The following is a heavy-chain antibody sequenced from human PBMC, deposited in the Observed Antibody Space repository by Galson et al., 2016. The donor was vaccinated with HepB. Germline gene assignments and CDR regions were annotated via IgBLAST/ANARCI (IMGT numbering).Heavy chain of an antibody. Sequence: SLRLSCAGSGFTFGDYYMSWIRQAPGTGLEWISYITTPDNTVYDVDSVKGRFTTSRDNAKSSLFLQMHSLRAEDTAVYNWARGRGGYFESWGQGTLVTVSS. V-gene: IGHV3-11*01. D-gene: IGHD2-15*01. CDR2: ITTPDNTV. J-gene: IGHJ4*02. CDR1: GFTFGDYY. CDR3: ARGRGGYFES.